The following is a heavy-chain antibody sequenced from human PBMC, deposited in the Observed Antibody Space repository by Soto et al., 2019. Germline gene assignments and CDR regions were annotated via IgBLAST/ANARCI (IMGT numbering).Heavy chain of an antibody. CDR1: GFTFSSYA. J-gene: IGHJ6*02. V-gene: IGHV3-30-3*01. CDR2: ISYDGSNK. Sequence: QVQLVESGGGVVQPGRSLRLSCAASGFTFSSYAMHWVRQAPGKGLVWVAVISYDGSNKYYADSVKGRFTISRDNSKNTLYLQMNSMRAEDTAVYYCARDPGVDIVATIIAREKTSDAMDVWGQGTTVTVSS. CDR3: ARDPGVDIVATIIAREKTSDAMDV. D-gene: IGHD5-12*01.